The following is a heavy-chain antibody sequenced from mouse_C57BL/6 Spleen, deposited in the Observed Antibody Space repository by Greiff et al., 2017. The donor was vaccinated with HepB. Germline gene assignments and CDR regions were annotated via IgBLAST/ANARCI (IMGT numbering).Heavy chain of an antibody. D-gene: IGHD1-1*02. CDR1: GYSITSGYY. J-gene: IGHJ2*01. Sequence: EVQLVESGPGLVKPSQSLSLTCSVTGYSITSGYYWNWIRQFPGNKLEWMGYISYDGSNNYNPSLKNRISITRDTSKNQFFLKLNSVTTEDAATYYCARDGGTGYFDYWGQGTTLTVSS. CDR2: ISYDGSN. V-gene: IGHV3-6*01. CDR3: ARDGGTGYFDY.